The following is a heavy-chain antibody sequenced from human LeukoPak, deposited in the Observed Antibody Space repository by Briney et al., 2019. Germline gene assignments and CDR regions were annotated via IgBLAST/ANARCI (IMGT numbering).Heavy chain of an antibody. CDR2: IYSGGST. CDR1: GFTVSSNY. V-gene: IGHV3-53*01. CDR3: ARSTYDYVWGSYPDDY. J-gene: IGHJ4*02. D-gene: IGHD3-16*02. Sequence: GGSLRLSCAASGFTVSSNYMSGVRRAPGKGLEWVSVIYSGGSTYYADSVKGRFTISRDNSKNTLYLQMNSLRAEDTAVYYCARSTYDYVWGSYPDDYWGQGTLVTVSS.